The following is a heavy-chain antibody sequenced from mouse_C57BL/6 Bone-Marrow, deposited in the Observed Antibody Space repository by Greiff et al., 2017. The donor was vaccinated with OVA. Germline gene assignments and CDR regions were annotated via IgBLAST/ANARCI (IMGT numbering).Heavy chain of an antibody. CDR1: GYTFTGYW. CDR3: AGILLQRYFDV. J-gene: IGHJ1*03. V-gene: IGHV1-9*01. D-gene: IGHD1-1*01. Sequence: VQLQQSGAELVKPGASVKLSCKATGYTFTGYWIEWVKQRPGHGLEWIGEIVPGSGSTNYNDKFKGQTTISADTSSNTAYLQLSSLTTEDPAIYYCAGILLQRYFDVWGTGTTVTVSS. CDR2: IVPGSGST.